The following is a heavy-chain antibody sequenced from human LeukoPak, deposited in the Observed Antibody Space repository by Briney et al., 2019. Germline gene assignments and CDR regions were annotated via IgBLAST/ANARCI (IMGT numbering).Heavy chain of an antibody. CDR2: IYPGDSDT. V-gene: IGHV5-51*01. J-gene: IGHJ4*02. D-gene: IGHD5-12*01. Sequence: ESLNISSKGSGHSFTSYWIGWVRQMPGKGLEWMGIIYPGDSDTKYSPSFQGQVTISADKSISTAYLQWSSLKASDTAMYYCARLSVGGTIDYYFDYWGQGTLVTVSS. CDR1: GHSFTSYW. CDR3: ARLSVGGTIDYYFDY.